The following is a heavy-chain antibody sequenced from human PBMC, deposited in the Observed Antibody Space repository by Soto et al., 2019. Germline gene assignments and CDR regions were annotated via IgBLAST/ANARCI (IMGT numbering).Heavy chain of an antibody. CDR1: GYSFTSYW. CDR2: IYPGDSDT. J-gene: IGHJ6*03. D-gene: IGHD4-17*01. V-gene: IGHV5-51*01. CDR3: ARLSLDYGDPELYYYHYYYMDV. Sequence: GESLKISCKGSGYSFTSYWIGWVRQMPGKGLEWMGIIYPGDSDTRYSPSFQGQVTISADKSISTAYLQWSSLKASDTAMYYCARLSLDYGDPELYYYHYYYMDVWGKGTTVTVSS.